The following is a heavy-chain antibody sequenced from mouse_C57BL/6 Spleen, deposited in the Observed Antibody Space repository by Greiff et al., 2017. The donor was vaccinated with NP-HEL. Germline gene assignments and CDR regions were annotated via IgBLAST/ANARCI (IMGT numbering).Heavy chain of an antibody. CDR3: ARRYGNHADY. D-gene: IGHD2-10*02. J-gene: IGHJ2*01. CDR2: ISSGSSTI. Sequence: QLVESGGGLVKPGGSLKLSCAASGFTFSDYGMHWVRQAPEQGLEWVAYISSGSSTIYYADTVKGRFTISRDNAKNTLFPQMTSLRSEDTAMYYCARRYGNHADYWGQGTTLTVSS. CDR1: GFTFSDYG. V-gene: IGHV5-17*01.